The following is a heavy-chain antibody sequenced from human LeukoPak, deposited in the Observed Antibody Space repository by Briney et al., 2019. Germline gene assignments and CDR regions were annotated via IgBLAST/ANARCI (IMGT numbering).Heavy chain of an antibody. D-gene: IGHD3-22*01. J-gene: IGHJ3*02. Sequence: PGGSLRLSCAASGFTFRSYEMNWVRQAPGKGLEWVLYISSSGSTIYYADSVKGRFTISRDNAKNSLYLQMNSLRAEDTAVYYCARALDYYDSSGYSPQAFDIWGQGTMVTVSS. CDR1: GFTFRSYE. CDR2: ISSSGSTI. V-gene: IGHV3-48*03. CDR3: ARALDYYDSSGYSPQAFDI.